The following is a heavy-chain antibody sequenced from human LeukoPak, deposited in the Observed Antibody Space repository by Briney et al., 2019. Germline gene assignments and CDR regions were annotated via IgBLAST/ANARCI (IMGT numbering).Heavy chain of an antibody. Sequence: GGSLRLSCAASGFTFSSYAMHWVRQAPGKGLEWVAVISYVETSKYYADSVKGRFTISRDNSKNMVYLQMNSLRAEDTAVYYCAREIGDYDSWSGTRGNGMDVWGQGTTVTVSS. CDR1: GFTFSSYA. V-gene: IGHV3-30-3*01. D-gene: IGHD3-3*01. J-gene: IGHJ6*02. CDR3: AREIGDYDSWSGTRGNGMDV. CDR2: ISYVETSK.